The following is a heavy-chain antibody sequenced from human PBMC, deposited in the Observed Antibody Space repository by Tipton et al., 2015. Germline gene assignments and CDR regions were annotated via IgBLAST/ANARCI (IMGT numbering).Heavy chain of an antibody. V-gene: IGHV4-61*01. CDR1: GGSVSSGSYY. CDR2: ISYTETS. J-gene: IGHJ5*02. D-gene: IGHD2-2*01. Sequence: TLSLTCTVSGGSVSSGSYYWSWIRQPPGKGLEWIGYISYTETSHYNASLKSRVTISIDTSKNQFSLKLRSVTAADTAVYYCASVCISSSCYYWFDPWGQGTLVTVSS. CDR3: ASVCISSSCYYWFDP.